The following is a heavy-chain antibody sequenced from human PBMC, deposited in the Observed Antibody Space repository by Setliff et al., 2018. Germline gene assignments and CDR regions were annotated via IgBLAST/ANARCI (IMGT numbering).Heavy chain of an antibody. D-gene: IGHD3-22*01. Sequence: SETLSLTCTVSGGSMIGGHYYWSWIRQLPGKGLEWIAYIYYSGNTYYNPSLKSRVTISVDTSKNQFSLKLSFVTAADTAVYYCARGSYYDSSGYSPDFFDYWGQGTLVTVSS. CDR2: IYYSGNT. J-gene: IGHJ4*02. V-gene: IGHV4-30-4*08. CDR3: ARGSYYDSSGYSPDFFDY. CDR1: GGSMIGGHYY.